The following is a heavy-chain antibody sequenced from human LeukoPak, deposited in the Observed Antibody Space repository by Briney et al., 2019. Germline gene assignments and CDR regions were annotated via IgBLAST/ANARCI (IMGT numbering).Heavy chain of an antibody. CDR3: ARGTQLERRRSSYFYGMDV. J-gene: IGHJ6*02. Sequence: ASVKVSCKASGYTFTDYYIHWVRQAPGQGLEWMGWINPDSGVTKYAQKFQGRVIMTRDTSSSTAYMEASSLTSDDTAVYYCARGTQLERRRSSYFYGMDVWGQGTTVTVPS. CDR1: GYTFTDYY. D-gene: IGHD1-1*01. CDR2: INPDSGVT. V-gene: IGHV1-2*02.